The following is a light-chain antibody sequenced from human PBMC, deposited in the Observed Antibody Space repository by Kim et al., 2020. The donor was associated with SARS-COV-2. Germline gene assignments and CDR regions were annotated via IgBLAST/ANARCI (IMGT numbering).Light chain of an antibody. CDR3: QAWDVSTGV. J-gene: IGLJ2*01. CDR1: KLGDKY. Sequence: SYELTQPPSVSVSPRQTASITCAGDKLGDKYVGWYQQKPGQSPVLVIYQDSKRPSGIPVRFSGSNSGNTATLTISATQAMDEADYYCQAWDVSTGVFGGGTQLTVL. CDR2: QDS. V-gene: IGLV3-1*01.